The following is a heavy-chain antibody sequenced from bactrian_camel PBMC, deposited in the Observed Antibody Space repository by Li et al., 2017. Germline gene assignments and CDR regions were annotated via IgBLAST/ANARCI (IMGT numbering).Heavy chain of an antibody. J-gene: IGHJ4*01. CDR1: GYTTTKYC. D-gene: IGHD2*01. CDR2: IDSDGLRT. Sequence: HVQLVESGGGSVQPGGSLRLSCTVSGYTTTKYCMAWFRQAPGKEREGVATIDSDGLRTYSDSVKGRFTISRDNAKSTLYLQMNDLRSEDTATYYCAKSLASALGGTGRSPGTQVTVS. V-gene: IGHV3S1*01.